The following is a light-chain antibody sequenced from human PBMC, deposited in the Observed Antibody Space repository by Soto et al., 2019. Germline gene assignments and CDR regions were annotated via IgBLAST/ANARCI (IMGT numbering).Light chain of an antibody. CDR3: QQCGTSPLT. Sequence: EIVLTQSPGTLSLSPGERATLSCSASQSVTSSYLAWYQQRPGQAPRLLIYGASSRATGIPDRFSGSGSGTDFTLTISRLEPEEFAVYYCQQCGTSPLTFGGGTKLEIK. CDR1: QSVTSSY. V-gene: IGKV3-20*01. J-gene: IGKJ4*01. CDR2: GAS.